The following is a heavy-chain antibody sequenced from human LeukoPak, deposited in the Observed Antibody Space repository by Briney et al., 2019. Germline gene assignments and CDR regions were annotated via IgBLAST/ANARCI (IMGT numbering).Heavy chain of an antibody. CDR1: GFTFSSYS. Sequence: PGGSLRLSCAASGFTFSSYSMNWVRQAPGKGLEWVSSISSSSSYIYYADSVKGRFTISRDNAKNSLYLQMNSLRAEDTAVYYCVSQTMVRGVPPTHYYYYGMDVWGKGTAVTASS. J-gene: IGHJ6*04. V-gene: IGHV3-21*01. CDR3: VSQTMVRGVPPTHYYYYGMDV. CDR2: ISSSSSYI. D-gene: IGHD3-10*01.